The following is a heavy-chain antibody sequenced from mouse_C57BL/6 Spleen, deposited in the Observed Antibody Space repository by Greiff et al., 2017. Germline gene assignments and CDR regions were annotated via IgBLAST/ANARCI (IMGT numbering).Heavy chain of an antibody. CDR3: ASFYYYWFAY. D-gene: IGHD1-1*01. CDR2: INPNNGGT. V-gene: IGHV1-26*01. CDR1: GYTFTDYY. J-gene: IGHJ3*01. Sequence: EVQLQQSGPELVKPGASVKISCKASGYTFTDYYMNWVKQSHGKSLEWIGDINPNNGGTSYNQKFKGKATLTVDKSSSTAYMELRSLTSEDSAVYYCASFYYYWFAYWGQGTLVTVSA.